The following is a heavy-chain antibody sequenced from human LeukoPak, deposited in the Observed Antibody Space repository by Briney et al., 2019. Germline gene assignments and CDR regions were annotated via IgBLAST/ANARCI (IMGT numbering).Heavy chain of an antibody. V-gene: IGHV3-30-3*01. D-gene: IGHD3-3*01. J-gene: IGHJ4*02. CDR3: ARDPPRHYDFWSGYAFFDY. Sequence: GGSLRLSCAASGFTFSSYAMHWVRQAPGKGLEWVAVISYDGSNKYYADSVKGRFTISRDNSKNTLSLQMNSLRAEDTAVYYCARDPPRHYDFWSGYAFFDYWGQGTLVTVSS. CDR2: ISYDGSNK. CDR1: GFTFSSYA.